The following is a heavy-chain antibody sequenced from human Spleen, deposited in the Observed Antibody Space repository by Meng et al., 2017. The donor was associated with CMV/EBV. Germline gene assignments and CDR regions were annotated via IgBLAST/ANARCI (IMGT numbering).Heavy chain of an antibody. CDR2: INHSGST. V-gene: IGHV4-34*01. J-gene: IGHJ4*02. Sequence: VQDQQWGGGLFRPSATSSLTSAVYGGSFSGYYWSWIRQPPGKGLEWIGEINHSGSTNYTPSLKSRVTISVDTSKNQFSLKLSSVTAADTAVYYCARSGRFDYWGQGTLVTVSS. CDR3: ARSGRFDY. CDR1: GGSFSGYY. D-gene: IGHD1-14*01.